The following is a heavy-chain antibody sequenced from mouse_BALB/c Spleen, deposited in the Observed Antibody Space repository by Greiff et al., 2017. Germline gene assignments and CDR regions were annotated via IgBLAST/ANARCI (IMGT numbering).Heavy chain of an antibody. D-gene: IGHD2-14*01. CDR2: ISSGSSTI. J-gene: IGHJ2*01. Sequence: VQLKESGGGLVQPGGSRKLSCAASGFTFSSFGMHWVRQAPEKGLEWVAYISSGSSTIYYADTVKGRFTISRDNPKNTLFLQMTSLRSEDTAMYYCARWYDYFDYWGQGTTLTVSS. CDR3: ARWYDYFDY. CDR1: GFTFSSFG. V-gene: IGHV5-17*02.